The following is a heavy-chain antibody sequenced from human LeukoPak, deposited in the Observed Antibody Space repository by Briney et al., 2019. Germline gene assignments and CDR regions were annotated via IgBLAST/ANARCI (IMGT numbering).Heavy chain of an antibody. D-gene: IGHD3-3*01. Sequence: SETLSLTCTVSGGSIGSYYWSWIRQPAGKGLEWIGRIYTSGSTKYNPSLKSRVTMSVDTSKNQFSLKLSSVTAADTAVYYCARAVLRFLEWLPNSDYFDYWGQGTLVTVSS. V-gene: IGHV4-4*07. CDR1: GGSIGSYY. J-gene: IGHJ4*02. CDR2: IYTSGST. CDR3: ARAVLRFLEWLPNSDYFDY.